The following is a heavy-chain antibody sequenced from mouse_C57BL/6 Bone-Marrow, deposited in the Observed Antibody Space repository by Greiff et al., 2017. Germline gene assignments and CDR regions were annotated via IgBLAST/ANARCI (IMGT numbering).Heavy chain of an antibody. CDR1: GYTFTSYG. CDR2: IYPRSGNT. V-gene: IGHV1-81*01. CDR3: ARSGNYGPFAY. J-gene: IGHJ3*01. Sequence: VQLQQSGAELARPGASVKLSCKASGYTFTSYGISWVKQRTGQGLEWIGEIYPRSGNTYYNEKLKGKATLTADKSSSTAYMELRSLTSEDSAVYFCARSGNYGPFAYWGQGTLVTVSA. D-gene: IGHD1-1*01.